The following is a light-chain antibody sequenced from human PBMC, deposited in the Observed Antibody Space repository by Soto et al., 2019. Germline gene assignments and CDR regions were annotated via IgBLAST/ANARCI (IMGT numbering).Light chain of an antibody. CDR3: KQYGSSPTT. CDR1: QSVSSSY. Sequence: EIVLTQSPGALSLSPGERATLSCRASQSVSSSYLAWYQQKPGQAHRLLIYGASSRATGIQDRFSGSGSGTDFTLTIRRLEPEDFAVYYCKQYGSSPTTVGQGTKVDIK. CDR2: GAS. J-gene: IGKJ1*01. V-gene: IGKV3-20*01.